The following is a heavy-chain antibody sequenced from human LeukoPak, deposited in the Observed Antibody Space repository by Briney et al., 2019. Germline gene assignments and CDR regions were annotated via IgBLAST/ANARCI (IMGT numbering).Heavy chain of an antibody. CDR2: IYSGGST. D-gene: IGHD3-10*01. Sequence: PGGSLRLSCAASGFTVSSNYMTWVRQAPGKGLEWVSVIYSGGSTYYADSVKGRFTISRDNSKNTLSLQMNSLRAEDTAVYYCAKDMGYYYGSGSYPPENDYWGQGTLVTVSS. J-gene: IGHJ4*02. V-gene: IGHV3-66*02. CDR3: AKDMGYYYGSGSYPPENDY. CDR1: GFTVSSNY.